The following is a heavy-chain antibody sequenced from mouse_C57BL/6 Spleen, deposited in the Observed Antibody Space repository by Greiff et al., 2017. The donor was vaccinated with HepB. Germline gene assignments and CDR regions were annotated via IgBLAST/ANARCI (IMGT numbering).Heavy chain of an antibody. CDR2: ISPENGDT. CDR1: GFTFNGYY. CDR3: ATLSFAY. V-gene: IGHV14-4*01. J-gene: IGHJ3*01. Sequence: EVQLQQSGAELVRPGASVKLSCTASGFTFNGYYMPWVKQRPEQGLEWIGWISPENGDTNYASKFQGKATITADTSSNTAYLQLSSLTSEDTAVYYCATLSFAYWGQGTLVTVSA.